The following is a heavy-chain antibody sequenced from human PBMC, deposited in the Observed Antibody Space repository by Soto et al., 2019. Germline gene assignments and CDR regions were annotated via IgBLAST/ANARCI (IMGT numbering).Heavy chain of an antibody. V-gene: IGHV4-31*03. CDR1: GGTIGGVGCC. J-gene: IGHJ4*02. CDR2: IYYSGST. Sequence: RYTVSGGTIGGVGCCWSWIRQHPGKGLEWIGYIYYSGSTYYNPSLKSRVTISVDTSKNQFSLKLSSVTAADTAVYYCARNLRSTRHFIYWGQGTLVTVSS. CDR3: ARNLRSTRHFIY. D-gene: IGHD3-3*02.